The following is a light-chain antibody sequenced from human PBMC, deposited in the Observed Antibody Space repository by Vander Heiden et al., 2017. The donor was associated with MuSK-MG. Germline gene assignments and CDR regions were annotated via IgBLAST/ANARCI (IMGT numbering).Light chain of an antibody. CDR3: AASDDSLNGWV. Sequence: ALSPPLPASGTPGQRVTIACSGSSSSIGSNTVHWYHQYPGAAPKLLIYGNNQRPSVVPDRFSGSKSGTAASLAISGLQAEDEADYYCAASDDSLNGWVFGGGTKLTVL. CDR1: SSSIGSNT. CDR2: GNN. V-gene: IGLV1-44*01. J-gene: IGLJ3*02.